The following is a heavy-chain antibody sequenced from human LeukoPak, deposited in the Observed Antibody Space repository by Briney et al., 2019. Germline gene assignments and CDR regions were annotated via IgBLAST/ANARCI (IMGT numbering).Heavy chain of an antibody. CDR1: GGSISSYY. Sequence: SETLSLTCTVSGGSISSYYWSWIRQPAGKGLEWIGRIYTSGSTNYNPSLQSRVTMSVDTSKNQFSLKLSSVTAADTAVYYCARDPRGNKRYGLNLADYWGQGTLVTVSS. V-gene: IGHV4-4*07. CDR2: IYTSGST. D-gene: IGHD5-18*01. J-gene: IGHJ4*02. CDR3: ARDPRGNKRYGLNLADY.